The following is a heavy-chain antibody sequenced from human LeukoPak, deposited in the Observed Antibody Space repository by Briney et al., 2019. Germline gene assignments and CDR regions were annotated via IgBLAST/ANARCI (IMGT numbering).Heavy chain of an antibody. D-gene: IGHD1-26*01. V-gene: IGHV3-53*01. CDR1: GFTVSSNY. J-gene: IGHJ3*02. Sequence: GGSLRLSCAASGFTVSSNYMSWVRQAPGKGLEWVAIIYSGGSTFYADSAKGRFTISRDNSKNTLDLQMNSLRGEDTAVYYCARGGSYLSAFDIWGQGTMVTVSS. CDR3: ARGGSYLSAFDI. CDR2: IYSGGST.